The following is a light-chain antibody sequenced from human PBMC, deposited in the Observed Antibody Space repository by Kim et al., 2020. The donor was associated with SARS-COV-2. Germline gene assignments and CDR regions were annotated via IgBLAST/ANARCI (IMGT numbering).Light chain of an antibody. J-gene: IGKJ1*01. CDR3: QQYDTFPWT. Sequence: ASVGDRVTITCRASQSITIWLAWYQQKPGRAPNLLIDEASSLESGVPSRFSGSGYGTEFSLTITSLQPDDFATYFCQQYDTFPWTFGQGTKVDIK. CDR2: EAS. CDR1: QSITIW. V-gene: IGKV1-5*01.